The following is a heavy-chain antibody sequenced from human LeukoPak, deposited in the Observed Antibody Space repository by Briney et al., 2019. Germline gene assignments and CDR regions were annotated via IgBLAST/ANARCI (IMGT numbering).Heavy chain of an antibody. CDR1: GGSFSGYY. CDR2: INHRGST. D-gene: IGHD6-13*01. Sequence: SETLSLTCAVYGGSFSGYYWSWIRQPPGKGLEWIGEINHRGSTNYNPSLKSRVTISVDTSKNQFSLKLSSGTAADTAVYYCARAICVSGSWYGDAFDIWGQGTMVTVSS. J-gene: IGHJ3*02. CDR3: ARAICVSGSWYGDAFDI. V-gene: IGHV4-34*01.